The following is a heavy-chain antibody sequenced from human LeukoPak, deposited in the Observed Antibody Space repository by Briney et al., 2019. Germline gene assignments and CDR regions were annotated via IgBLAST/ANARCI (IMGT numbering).Heavy chain of an antibody. CDR2: ISRRDDYT. Sequence: PGGSLRLSCAASGFTFSNYAMSWVRQPPGKGLEWVSVISRRDDYTYYADSVKGRFTISRDNSKNTLYLQMNTLRAEDTAVYYCANDYRSGSFHDFWGQGTLVTVSS. D-gene: IGHD3-10*01. J-gene: IGHJ4*02. CDR1: GFTFSNYA. V-gene: IGHV3-23*01. CDR3: ANDYRSGSFHDF.